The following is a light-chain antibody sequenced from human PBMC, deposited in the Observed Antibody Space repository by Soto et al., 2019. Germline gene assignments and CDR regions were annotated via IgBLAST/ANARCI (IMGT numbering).Light chain of an antibody. V-gene: IGKV3-20*01. Sequence: EIVLTQSPGTLSLSPGERATLSCRASQSVSSSYLAWYQQKPGQAPRLLISGASSRATGIPDRFSGNGSGTDFNLTISRLEPEDFAVYYCQQYRSSPLFTFGPRTKVDIK. CDR2: GAS. CDR1: QSVSSSY. J-gene: IGKJ3*01. CDR3: QQYRSSPLFT.